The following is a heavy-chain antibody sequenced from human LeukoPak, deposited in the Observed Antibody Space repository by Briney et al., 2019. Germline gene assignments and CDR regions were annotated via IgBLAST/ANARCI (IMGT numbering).Heavy chain of an antibody. Sequence: GGSLRLSCAASGFTVSSNYMSWVRQAPGKGLEWVSVIYSGGSTYYADSVKGRFTISRDNSKNTLYLQVNSLRAEDTAVYYCARDPYYYDSSGYYYWGQGTLVTVSS. V-gene: IGHV3-66*02. CDR3: ARDPYYYDSSGYYY. J-gene: IGHJ4*02. CDR1: GFTVSSNY. D-gene: IGHD3-22*01. CDR2: IYSGGST.